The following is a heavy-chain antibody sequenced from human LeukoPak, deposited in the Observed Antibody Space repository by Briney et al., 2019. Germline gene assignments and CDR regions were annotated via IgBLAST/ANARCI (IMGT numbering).Heavy chain of an antibody. D-gene: IGHD3-10*01. J-gene: IGHJ4*02. CDR1: GFIFSSSG. CDR2: ISGSGTTI. Sequence: GGSLRLSCAASGFIFSSSGMNWVRQAPGKGLEWVSYISGSGTTIYFADSVKGRFTISRDSAKNSLYLQMNRLRDEDTAVYYCAREGSGTYSIDYWGQGTLDTVSS. V-gene: IGHV3-48*02. CDR3: AREGSGTYSIDY.